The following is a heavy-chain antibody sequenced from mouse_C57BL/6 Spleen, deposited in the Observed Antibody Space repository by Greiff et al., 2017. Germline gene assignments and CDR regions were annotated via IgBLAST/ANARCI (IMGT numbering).Heavy chain of an antibody. V-gene: IGHV5-17*01. CDR2: ISSGSSTI. CDR1: GFTFSDYG. Sequence: EVQLVESGGGLVKPGGSLKLSCAASGFTFSDYGMHWVCQAPEKGLEWVAYISSGSSTIYYADTVKGRFTISRDNAKNTLFLQMTSLRSEDTAMYYCARRFAYWGQGTLVTVSA. CDR3: ARRFAY. J-gene: IGHJ3*01.